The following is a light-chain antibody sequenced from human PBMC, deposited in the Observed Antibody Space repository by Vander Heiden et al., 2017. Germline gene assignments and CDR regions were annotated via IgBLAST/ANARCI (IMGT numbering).Light chain of an antibody. CDR1: QSVSSN. Sequence: EIVMTQSPATLSVSPGERATLSCRASQSVSSNLAWYQQKPGQPPRHVIYGTSTRATGIPARFSGSGSGTEFTLTISSLQSEDFAVYYCQQYNNWPPYTFGQGTKLEIK. V-gene: IGKV3D-15*01. CDR3: QQYNNWPPYT. CDR2: GTS. J-gene: IGKJ2*01.